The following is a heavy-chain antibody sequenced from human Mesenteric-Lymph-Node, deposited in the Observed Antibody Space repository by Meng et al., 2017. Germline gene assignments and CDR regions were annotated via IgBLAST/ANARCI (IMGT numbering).Heavy chain of an antibody. D-gene: IGHD6-13*01. J-gene: IGHJ4*02. V-gene: IGHV1-18*01. CDR1: GYNLNSYG. CDR2: INTHTKNT. Sequence: ASVKVSCKTSGYNLNSYGINWVRQAPGQGLDWMGWINTHTKNTHYGQKFQGRVTLTIDTSTNTAYMELRSLRSDDTAVYYCARDDPWGGSSWPYFDYWGQGTLVTVSS. CDR3: ARDDPWGGSSWPYFDY.